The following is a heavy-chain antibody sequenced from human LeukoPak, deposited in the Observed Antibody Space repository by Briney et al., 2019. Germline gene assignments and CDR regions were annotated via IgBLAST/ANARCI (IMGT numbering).Heavy chain of an antibody. Sequence: GASVKVSCKASGYTFTSYYMHWVRQAPGQGLEWMGWISAYNGNTNYAQKLQGRVTMTTDTSTSTAYMDLRSLRSDDTAFYYCARQDSSGYFYWGQGTLVTVSS. CDR3: ARQDSSGYFY. D-gene: IGHD3-22*01. CDR1: GYTFTSYY. CDR2: ISAYNGNT. J-gene: IGHJ4*02. V-gene: IGHV1-18*04.